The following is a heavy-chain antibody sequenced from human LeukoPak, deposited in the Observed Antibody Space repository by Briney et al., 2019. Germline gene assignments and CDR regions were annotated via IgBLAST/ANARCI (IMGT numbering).Heavy chain of an antibody. J-gene: IGHJ6*02. D-gene: IGHD6-19*01. CDR3: ARGQEQFSSPWQWGPRRKNFYYYGMDV. V-gene: IGHV3-66*01. Sequence: GSLRLFCAASGFTVSSSSMNWVRLGPGKGLEWVSVIFSDGNTYYADSVKGRFTISRDNSRNTLSLQMHGLRADDTAVYYCARGQEQFSSPWQWGPRRKNFYYYGMDVWGQGTTVTVSS. CDR1: GFTVSSSS. CDR2: IFSDGNT.